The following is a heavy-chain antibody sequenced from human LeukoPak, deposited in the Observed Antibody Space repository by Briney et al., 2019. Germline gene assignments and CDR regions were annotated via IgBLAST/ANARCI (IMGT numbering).Heavy chain of an antibody. CDR3: AKDSQSGYTLNYFDY. CDR2: ISGSGGST. D-gene: IGHD3-22*01. J-gene: IGHJ4*02. CDR1: GFTFSSYA. Sequence: GGSLRLSCAAPGFTFSSYAMSWVRQAPGKGLEWVSAISGSGGSTYYADSVKGRFTISRDNSKNTLYLQMNSLRAEDTAVYYCAKDSQSGYTLNYFDYWGQGTLVTVSS. V-gene: IGHV3-23*01.